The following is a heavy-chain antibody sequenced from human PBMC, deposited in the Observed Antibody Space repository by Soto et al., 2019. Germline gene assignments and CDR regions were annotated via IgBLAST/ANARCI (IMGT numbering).Heavy chain of an antibody. CDR3: SFCSAGYGLDP. J-gene: IGHJ5*02. CDR1: GGSISSGGYY. V-gene: IGHV4-31*03. D-gene: IGHD6-13*01. CDR2: IYYSGST. Sequence: QVQLQESGPGLVKPSQTLSLPCTVSGGSISSGGYYWSWIRQHPGKGLEWIGYIYYSGSTYYNPSLKSRVTISVDTSKNQFSLKLSSVTAADTAVYYCSFCSAGYGLDPWGQGTLVTVSS.